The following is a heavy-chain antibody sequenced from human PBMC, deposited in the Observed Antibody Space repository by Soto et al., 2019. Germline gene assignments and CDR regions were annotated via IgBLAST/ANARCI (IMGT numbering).Heavy chain of an antibody. V-gene: IGHV1-3*01. J-gene: IGHJ5*02. CDR3: VRRHVSGSQIEWFDP. CDR2: LNPANGDT. Sequence: FPLVQSGTEVKKPGASVKISCKASGYSFTSYGLHWVRQAPGQGLEWVGWLNPANGDTIYSPKLQGRVTITRDTSSSTAYMELSTLTFEDTYVNYCVRRHVSGSQIEWFDPWCQGTLVIVSS. CDR1: GYSFTSYG. D-gene: IGHD2-15*01.